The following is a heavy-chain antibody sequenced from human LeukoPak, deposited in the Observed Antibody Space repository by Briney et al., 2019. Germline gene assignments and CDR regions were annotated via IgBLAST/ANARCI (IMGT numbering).Heavy chain of an antibody. CDR2: INTNTGNP. CDR3: ARGHVVPAAIVEYNWFDP. Sequence: ASVKVSCKASGYTFTSYAMNWVRQAPGQGLEWMGWINTNTGNPTYAQGFTGRFVLSLDTSVSTAYLQISSLKAEDTAVYYCARGHVVPAAIVEYNWFDPWGQGTLVTVSS. V-gene: IGHV7-4-1*02. J-gene: IGHJ5*02. CDR1: GYTFTSYA. D-gene: IGHD2-2*02.